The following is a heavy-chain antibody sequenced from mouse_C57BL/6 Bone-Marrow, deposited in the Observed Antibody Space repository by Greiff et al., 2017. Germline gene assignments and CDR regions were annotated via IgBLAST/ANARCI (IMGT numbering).Heavy chain of an antibody. CDR2: INPNYGTT. Sequence: EVKLVESGPELVKPGASVKISCKASGYSFTDYNMNWVKQSNGKSLEWIGVINPNYGTTSYNQKFKGKATLTVDQSSSTASMQLNSLTSEDSAVYYCARGYDYDYAIDYWGQGTSVTVSS. CDR1: GYSFTDYN. V-gene: IGHV1-39*01. D-gene: IGHD2-4*01. CDR3: ARGYDYDYAIDY. J-gene: IGHJ4*01.